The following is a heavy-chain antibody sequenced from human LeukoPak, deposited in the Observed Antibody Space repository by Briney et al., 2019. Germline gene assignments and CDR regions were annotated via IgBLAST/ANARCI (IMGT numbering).Heavy chain of an antibody. J-gene: IGHJ4*02. D-gene: IGHD3-22*01. CDR1: GFTFGDYA. CDR2: IRSKAYGGTT. CDR3: TRLSPHYYDSSGYLLAPVDY. V-gene: IGHV3-49*03. Sequence: GGSLRLSCTASGFTFGDYAMSWFRQAPGKGLEWVGFIRSKAYGGTTEYAASVKGRFTISRDDSKSIAYLQMISLKTEDTAVYYCTRLSPHYYDSSGYLLAPVDYWGQGTLVTVSS.